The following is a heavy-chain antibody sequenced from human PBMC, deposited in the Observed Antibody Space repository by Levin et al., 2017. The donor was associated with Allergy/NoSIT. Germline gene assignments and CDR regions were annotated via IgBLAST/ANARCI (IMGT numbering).Heavy chain of an antibody. CDR1: XXLSSSYC. Sequence: SETLSLICTVSXXLSSSYCLSGIQPPPGKGLEWIGQIYYSGSTNYNPSLKSRVTISVDTSKNQFSLKLSSVTAADTAVYYCARGPHFSSWHYFDYWGQGTLVTVSS. J-gene: IGHJ4*02. D-gene: IGHD6-13*01. CDR3: ARGPHFSSWHYFDY. CDR2: IYYSGST. V-gene: IGHV4-59*01.